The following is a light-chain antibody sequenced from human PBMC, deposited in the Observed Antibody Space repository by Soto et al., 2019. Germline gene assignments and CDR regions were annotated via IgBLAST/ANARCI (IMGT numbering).Light chain of an antibody. J-gene: IGKJ1*01. CDR3: EQYGSSPQT. CDR2: GAS. CDR1: QSVSRSN. V-gene: IGKV3-20*01. Sequence: EIVLTQSPGTLSLSPGERATLSCRASQSVSRSNLAWYQQKPGQAPRLLIYGASSRATGIPDKFSGSGSGTDFTLTISRLEPADFAVYYGEQYGSSPQTFGQGTKVAIK.